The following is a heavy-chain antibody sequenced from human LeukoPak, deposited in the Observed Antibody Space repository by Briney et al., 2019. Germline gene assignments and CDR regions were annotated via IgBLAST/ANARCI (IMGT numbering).Heavy chain of an antibody. CDR2: MNPNSGNT. CDR1: GYTFTSYD. J-gene: IGHJ6*04. Sequence: ASVKVSCKASGYTFTSYDINWGRQATGQGLDWMVWMNPNSGNTGYAQKLQGRVTMTRNTSISTAYMELSSLRSDDTAVYYCARGRPHGVWGKGTTVTASS. V-gene: IGHV1-8*01. CDR3: ARGRPHGV.